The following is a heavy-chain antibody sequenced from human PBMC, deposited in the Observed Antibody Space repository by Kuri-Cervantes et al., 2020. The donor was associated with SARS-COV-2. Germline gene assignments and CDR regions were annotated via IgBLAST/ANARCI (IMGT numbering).Heavy chain of an antibody. J-gene: IGHJ3*02. V-gene: IGHV3-21*01. Sequence: GESLKISCAASGFTVSSNYMNWVRQAPGKGLEWVSSISSSSSYIYYADSVKGRFTISRDNAKNSLYLQMNSLRAEDTAVYYCASAEEYYYDSSGYYLGDAFDIWGQGTMVTVSS. CDR1: GFTVSSNY. D-gene: IGHD3-22*01. CDR3: ASAEEYYYDSSGYYLGDAFDI. CDR2: ISSSSSYI.